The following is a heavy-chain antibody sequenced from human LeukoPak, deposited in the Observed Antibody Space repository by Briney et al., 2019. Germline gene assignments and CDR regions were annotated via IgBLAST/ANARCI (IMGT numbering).Heavy chain of an antibody. Sequence: PSETLSLTCTVSGGSISNYHWSWIRQPAGKGLEWIGQVHTSGSTNYNPPLKSRVSMSVDTTEDQVSLTIRSVTDADTAFYYCARRDISSGWSFDYWGQGTLVTVSS. V-gene: IGHV4-4*07. J-gene: IGHJ4*02. CDR1: GGSISNYH. CDR2: VHTSGST. CDR3: ARRDISSGWSFDY. D-gene: IGHD6-19*01.